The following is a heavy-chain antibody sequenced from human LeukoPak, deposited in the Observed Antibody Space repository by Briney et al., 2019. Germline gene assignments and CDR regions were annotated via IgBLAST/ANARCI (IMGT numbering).Heavy chain of an antibody. Sequence: SETLSLTCAVYGGSFSGYYWSSIRQPPGKWLEWIGEINHSGSTNYNPSLRSGVTISVDTSKNQCSLNRSAVTAADTAVYYCARGQPRKVVVVAATHAYYYYYMDVWGKGTTVTVSS. D-gene: IGHD2-15*01. CDR2: INHSGST. CDR1: GGSFSGYY. CDR3: ARGQPRKVVVVAATHAYYYYYMDV. V-gene: IGHV4-34*01. J-gene: IGHJ6*03.